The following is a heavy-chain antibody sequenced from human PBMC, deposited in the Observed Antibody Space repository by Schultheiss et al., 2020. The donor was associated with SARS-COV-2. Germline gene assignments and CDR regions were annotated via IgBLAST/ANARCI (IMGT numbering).Heavy chain of an antibody. J-gene: IGHJ3*02. Sequence: SGPTLVKPTQTLTLTCTFSGFSLSTSGMCVSWIRQPPGKALEWLALIDWDDDKYYSTSLKTRLTISKDTSKTQVVLTMTNMDTVDTATYYCARTTRITMIGCAFDIWGQGTMVTVSS. CDR2: IDWDDDK. D-gene: IGHD3-22*01. CDR3: ARTTRITMIGCAFDI. V-gene: IGHV2-70*01. CDR1: GFSLSTSGMC.